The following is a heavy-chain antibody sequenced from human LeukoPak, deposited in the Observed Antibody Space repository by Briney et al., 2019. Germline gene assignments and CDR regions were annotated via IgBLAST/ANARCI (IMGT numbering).Heavy chain of an antibody. V-gene: IGHV5-51*01. J-gene: IGHJ4*02. CDR2: IYPGDSDT. D-gene: IGHD6-13*01. Sequence: GESLKISCKCSGYSFTNYWIGWVRQMPGKGLEWTGIIYPGDSDTRYSPSFQGQVTISADKSITTAYLQWSSLKASDTAMYYCARHKGSSWLLYWGQGTLVTVSS. CDR3: ARHKGSSWLLY. CDR1: GYSFTNYW.